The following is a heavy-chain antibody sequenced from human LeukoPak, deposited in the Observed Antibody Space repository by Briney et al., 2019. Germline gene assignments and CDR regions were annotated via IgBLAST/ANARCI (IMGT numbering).Heavy chain of an antibody. CDR3: ARELAGVGFWSAYPDAFDI. CDR2: ISSSGSTI. V-gene: IGHV3-11*01. D-gene: IGHD3-3*01. Sequence: PGGSLRLSCAASGFTFSDYYMSWIRQAPGKGLEWVSYISSSGSTIYYADSVKGRFTISRDNAKNSLYLQMNSLRAEDTAVYYCARELAGVGFWSAYPDAFDIWGQGTMVTVSS. CDR1: GFTFSDYY. J-gene: IGHJ3*02.